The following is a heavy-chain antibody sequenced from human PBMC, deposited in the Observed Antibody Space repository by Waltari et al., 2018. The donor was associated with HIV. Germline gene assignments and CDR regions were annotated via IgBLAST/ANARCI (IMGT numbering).Heavy chain of an antibody. V-gene: IGHV3-21*01. Sequence: EVHLVESGGGLVKPGGSLRLSCAASGFRFSGYSMRWVRQAPGKGLEWVSSMTSTSFFIYYADSVEGRFTISRDNARNSLFLQMNSLRAEDTALYYGASNLYFDLGIGGYTEGKFYFDYWGQGTLVTVSS. CDR2: MTSTSFFI. D-gene: IGHD2-15*01. CDR3: ASNLYFDLGIGGYTEGKFYFDY. J-gene: IGHJ4*02. CDR1: GFRFSGYS.